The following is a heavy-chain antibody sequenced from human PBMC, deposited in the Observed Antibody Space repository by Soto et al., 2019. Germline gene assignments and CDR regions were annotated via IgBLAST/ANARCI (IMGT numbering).Heavy chain of an antibody. J-gene: IGHJ5*02. CDR2: ISSSSSYI. D-gene: IGHD6-6*01. CDR3: AREEYSSSPQGRFDP. CDR1: GFTFSSYS. Sequence: PGGSLGLSCAASGFTFSSYSMNWVRQAPGKGLEWVSSISSSSSYIYYADSVKGRFTISRDNAKNSLYLQMNSLRAEDTAVYYCAREEYSSSPQGRFDPWGQGTLVTVSS. V-gene: IGHV3-21*01.